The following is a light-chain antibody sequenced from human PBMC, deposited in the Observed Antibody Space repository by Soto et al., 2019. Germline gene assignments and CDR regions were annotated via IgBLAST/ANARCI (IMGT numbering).Light chain of an antibody. CDR3: QQYNSYSHT. CDR1: QSISSW. V-gene: IGKV1-5*03. CDR2: KAS. Sequence: DIQMTQFPSTLSASVGDRVTITCRASQSISSWLAWYQQKPGKAPKLLIYKASSLESGVPSRFSGSGSGTEFTLTISSLQPDDFATYYCQQYNSYSHTFGQGPKLEIK. J-gene: IGKJ2*01.